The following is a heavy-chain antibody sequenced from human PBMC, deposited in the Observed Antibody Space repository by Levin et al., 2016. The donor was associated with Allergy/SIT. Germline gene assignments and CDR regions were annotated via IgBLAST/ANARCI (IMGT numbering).Heavy chain of an antibody. CDR2: IYHSGST. D-gene: IGHD6-19*01. Sequence: WIRQPPGKGLEWIGEIYHSGSTNYNPSLKSRVTISVDKSKNQFSLKLSSVTAADTAVYYCARAHYGHTVAGTTDHAFDIWGQGTMVTVSS. J-gene: IGHJ3*02. CDR3: ARAHYGHTVAGTTDHAFDI. V-gene: IGHV4-4*02.